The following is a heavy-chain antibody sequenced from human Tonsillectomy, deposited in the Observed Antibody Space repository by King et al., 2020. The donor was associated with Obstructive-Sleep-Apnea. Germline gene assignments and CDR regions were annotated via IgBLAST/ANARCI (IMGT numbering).Heavy chain of an antibody. D-gene: IGHD3-16*01. CDR1: QFTFSTFE. Sequence: VQLVESGGGWIQPEGSLRLSCVASQFTFSTFEMNWVRQPPGKGLEWVSVISGSGLSTYYEDSVKGRFTISRANSKNTLFLQMNSLRPEDTAVYYCAKSLPGGLVPHYYYGLDVWGQGTTVTVSS. CDR2: ISGSGLST. CDR3: AKSLPGGLVPHYYYGLDV. J-gene: IGHJ6*02. V-gene: IGHV3-23*04.